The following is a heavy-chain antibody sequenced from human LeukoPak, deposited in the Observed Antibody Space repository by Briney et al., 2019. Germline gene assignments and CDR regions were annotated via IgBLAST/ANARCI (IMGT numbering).Heavy chain of an antibody. CDR3: ARGVVAVAGSQYNWFDP. J-gene: IGHJ5*02. Sequence: SGGSLRLSCAASGFTFSSYSMNWVRQAPGKGLEWVSSISSSSSYIYYADSVKGRFTISRDNAKNSLYLQMNSLRAEDTAVYYCARGVVAVAGSQYNWFDPWGQGTLVTVSS. V-gene: IGHV3-21*01. CDR1: GFTFSSYS. D-gene: IGHD6-19*01. CDR2: ISSSSSYI.